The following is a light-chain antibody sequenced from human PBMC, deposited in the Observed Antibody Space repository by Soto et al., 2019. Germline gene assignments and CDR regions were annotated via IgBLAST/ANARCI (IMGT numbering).Light chain of an antibody. CDR1: QSVSSNY. Sequence: EIVVTQSPGTLSLSPGEGATLSCRASQSVSSNYLAWYQQKPGQAPRLLIYGTSSRATGIPDRFSGGGSGTDFTLTISRLEPEDFAVYYCQQCGSSPWTFGQGTKVDI. V-gene: IGKV3-20*01. CDR3: QQCGSSPWT. CDR2: GTS. J-gene: IGKJ1*01.